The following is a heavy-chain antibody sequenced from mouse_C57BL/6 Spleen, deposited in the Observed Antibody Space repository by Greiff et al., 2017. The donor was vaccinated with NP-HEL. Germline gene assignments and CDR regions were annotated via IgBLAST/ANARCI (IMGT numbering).Heavy chain of an antibody. V-gene: IGHV10-1*01. CDR1: GFSFNTYA. CDR3: VRGGNYYGSSALFDY. D-gene: IGHD1-1*01. Sequence: EVQLVESGGGLVQPKGSLKLSCAASGFSFNTYAMNWVRQAPGKGLEWVARIRSKSNNYATYYADSVKDRFTISRDDSESMLYLQMNNLTTEDTAMYYCVRGGNYYGSSALFDYWGQGTTLTVSS. CDR2: IRSKSNNYAT. J-gene: IGHJ2*01.